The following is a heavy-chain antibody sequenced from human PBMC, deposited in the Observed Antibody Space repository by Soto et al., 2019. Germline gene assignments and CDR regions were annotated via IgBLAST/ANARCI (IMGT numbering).Heavy chain of an antibody. V-gene: IGHV3-53*01. D-gene: IGHD5-18*01. CDR3: ARGYSYTQPVFDY. CDR1: GFTVSNNY. J-gene: IGHJ4*02. CDR2: IYSSGST. Sequence: PGGSLRFSCAASGFTVSNNYMTWVRQAPGKGLEWVSFIYSSGSTYYADSVKGRFTISRDNFKNTLYLQMNSLRAEDTAVYYCARGYSYTQPVFDYWGLGTLVTVSS.